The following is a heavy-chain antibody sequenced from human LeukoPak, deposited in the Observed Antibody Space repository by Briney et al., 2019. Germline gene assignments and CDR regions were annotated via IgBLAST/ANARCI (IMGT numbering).Heavy chain of an antibody. Sequence: SETQSLTYALYGGSVSRAYCSWTRQPPGKGLEWIGEINHSGSTNYNPSLKSRVTISVDTSKNQFSLKLSSVTAADTAVYYCAGGYLRLAARGMAAWGKGTTVTVSS. J-gene: IGHJ6*04. CDR1: GGSVSRAY. D-gene: IGHD2-21*01. CDR2: INHSGST. V-gene: IGHV4-34*01. CDR3: AGGYLRLAARGMAA.